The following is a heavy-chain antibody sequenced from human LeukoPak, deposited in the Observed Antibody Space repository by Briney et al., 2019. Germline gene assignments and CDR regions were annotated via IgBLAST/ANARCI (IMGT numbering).Heavy chain of an antibody. J-gene: IGHJ5*02. CDR1: GGSISSSSYY. Sequence: SETLSLTCTVSGGSISSSSYYWGWIRQPPGKGLEWIGSIYYSGSTYYNPSLKSRVTISVDTSKNQFSLKLSSVTAADTAVYYCARRSWGSWFDPWGQGTLVTVSS. CDR3: ARRSWGSWFDP. V-gene: IGHV4-39*07. D-gene: IGHD7-27*01. CDR2: IYYSGST.